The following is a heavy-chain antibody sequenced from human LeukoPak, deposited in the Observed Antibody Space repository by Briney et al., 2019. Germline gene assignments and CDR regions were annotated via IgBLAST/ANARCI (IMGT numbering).Heavy chain of an antibody. J-gene: IGHJ4*02. Sequence: ASVKVSCKASGYTFTGYYMHWVRQAPGQGFEWMGWINPNSGGTNYAQKFQGRVTMTRDTSISTAYMELSRLRSDDTAVYYCAREDYDSSGYSDYWGQGTLVTVSS. CDR1: GYTFTGYY. CDR3: AREDYDSSGYSDY. V-gene: IGHV1-2*02. D-gene: IGHD3-22*01. CDR2: INPNSGGT.